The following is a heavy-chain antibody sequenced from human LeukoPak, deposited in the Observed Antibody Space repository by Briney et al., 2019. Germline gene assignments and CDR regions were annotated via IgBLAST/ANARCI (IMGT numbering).Heavy chain of an antibody. CDR2: IYSSGST. D-gene: IGHD3-10*01. V-gene: IGHV4-39*07. Sequence: SETLSLTCGVSGASISSGSNYWGWIRQPPGKTLECVGSIYSSGSTYYNPSLKSRVIIIIDTPKNHFSLTLSSVTAADTAVYYCARSDGYGLVGIWGQGTMVTVSS. CDR3: ARSDGYGLVGI. J-gene: IGHJ3*02. CDR1: GASISSGSNY.